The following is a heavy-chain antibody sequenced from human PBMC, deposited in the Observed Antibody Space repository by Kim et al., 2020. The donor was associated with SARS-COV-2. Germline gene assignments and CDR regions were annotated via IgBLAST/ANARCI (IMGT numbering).Heavy chain of an antibody. CDR1: GFTFSSYA. Sequence: GGSLRLSCAASGFTFSSYAMHWVRQAPGKGLEWVAVISYDGSNKYYADSVKGRFTISRDNSKNTLYLQMNSLRAEDTAVYYCARARDSSGFVLPAARAPLDYWGQGTLVTVSS. V-gene: IGHV3-30*04. D-gene: IGHD3-22*01. CDR3: ARARDSSGFVLPAARAPLDY. CDR2: ISYDGSNK. J-gene: IGHJ4*02.